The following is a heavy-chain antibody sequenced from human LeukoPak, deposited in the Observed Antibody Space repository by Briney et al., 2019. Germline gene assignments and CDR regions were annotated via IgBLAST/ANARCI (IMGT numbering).Heavy chain of an antibody. J-gene: IGHJ5*02. Sequence: GSVKVSCKASGYSFTNYAMNWVRQAPGQGLEWMGWIETNTGTPTYAQGFTGRFVFSLDTSVSTAYLQISGLKADDTAVYYCARDREGYLAWGQGTLVTVSS. D-gene: IGHD1-1*01. CDR1: GYSFTNYA. V-gene: IGHV7-4-1*02. CDR2: IETNTGTP. CDR3: ARDREGYLA.